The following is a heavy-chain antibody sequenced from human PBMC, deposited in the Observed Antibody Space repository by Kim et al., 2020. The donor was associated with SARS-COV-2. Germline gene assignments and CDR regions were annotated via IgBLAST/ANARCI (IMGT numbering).Heavy chain of an antibody. CDR3: ARGKAWVPPFDY. D-gene: IGHD1-1*01. V-gene: IGHV4-34*01. J-gene: IGHJ4*02. CDR2: INHSGST. Sequence: SETLSLTCAVYGGSFSGYYWSWIRQPPGKGLEWIGEINHSGSTNYNPSLKSRFTISVDTSKNQLSLKLSSVTAADTAVYYFARGKAWVPPFDYWGQGTLV. CDR1: GGSFSGYY.